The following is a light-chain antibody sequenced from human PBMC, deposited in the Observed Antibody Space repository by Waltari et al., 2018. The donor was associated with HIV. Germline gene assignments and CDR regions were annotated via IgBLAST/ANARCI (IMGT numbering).Light chain of an antibody. CDR2: GNN. Sequence: QSVLTQPPSVSGAPGQRVTISCTGSSSNIGAHYDVHWYQQLPGTAPKLLIYGNNNRPSGVPDRVSGSKSGTSASLAITGLQAEDEADYYCQSYDSSLSGSEVFGGGTKLTVL. J-gene: IGLJ3*02. CDR1: SSNIGAHYD. CDR3: QSYDSSLSGSEV. V-gene: IGLV1-40*01.